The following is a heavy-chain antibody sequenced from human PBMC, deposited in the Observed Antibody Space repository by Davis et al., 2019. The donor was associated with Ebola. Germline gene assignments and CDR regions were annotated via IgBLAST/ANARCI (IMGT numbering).Heavy chain of an antibody. V-gene: IGHV4-4*07. Sequence: SETLSLTCTVSRGSVSGFYWSWIRQPAGRGLEWFGRIYTSGSTNYNPSLKSRVTLSMDRSKNQFYLRLDSVTAADTAVYYCARLSTWNFDIQANWYFDLWGRGTLVSVSS. J-gene: IGHJ2*01. CDR1: RGSVSGFY. D-gene: IGHD3-9*01. CDR3: ARLSTWNFDIQANWYFDL. CDR2: IYTSGST.